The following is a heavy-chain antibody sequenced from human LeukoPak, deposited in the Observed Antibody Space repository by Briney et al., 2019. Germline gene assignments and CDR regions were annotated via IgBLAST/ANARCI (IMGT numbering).Heavy chain of an antibody. J-gene: IGHJ4*02. CDR2: IYYSGST. Sequence: SETLSLTCTVSGGSISSYYWSWIRQPPGKGLEWIGYIYYSGSTNHNPSLKSRVTISVDTSKNQFSLKLSSVTAADTAVYYCARDQDYYGSGSYGPDYWGQGILVTVSS. D-gene: IGHD3-10*01. V-gene: IGHV4-59*12. CDR1: GGSISSYY. CDR3: ARDQDYYGSGSYGPDY.